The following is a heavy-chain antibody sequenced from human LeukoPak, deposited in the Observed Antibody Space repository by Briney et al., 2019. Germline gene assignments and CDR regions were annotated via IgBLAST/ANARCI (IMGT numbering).Heavy chain of an antibody. D-gene: IGHD1-26*01. CDR2: IYHSGST. J-gene: IGHJ4*02. V-gene: IGHV4-38-2*01. Sequence: PSETLSLTCAVSGYSISSGYYWGWIRQPPGKGLEWIGSIYHSGSTYYNPSLKSRVTISVDTFKNQFSLKLSSVTAADTAVYYCARLVGATLVFDYWGQGTLVTVSS. CDR1: GYSISSGYY. CDR3: ARLVGATLVFDY.